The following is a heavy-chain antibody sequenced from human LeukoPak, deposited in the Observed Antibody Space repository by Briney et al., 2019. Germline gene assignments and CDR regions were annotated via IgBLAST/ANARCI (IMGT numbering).Heavy chain of an antibody. D-gene: IGHD2-15*01. Sequence: SETLSLTCAVYGGSFSGYYWSWIRQPPGKGLEWIGEINHSASTNYNPSLKSRVTISVDTSKNQFSLKLSSVTAADTAVYYCARRPGGYCSGGSCYGYYYGMDVWGQGTTVTVSS. CDR2: INHSAST. J-gene: IGHJ6*02. V-gene: IGHV4-34*01. CDR1: GGSFSGYY. CDR3: ARRPGGYCSGGSCYGYYYGMDV.